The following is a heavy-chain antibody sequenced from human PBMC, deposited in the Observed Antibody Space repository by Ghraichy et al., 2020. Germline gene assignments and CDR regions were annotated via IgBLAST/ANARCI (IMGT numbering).Heavy chain of an antibody. V-gene: IGHV3-23*01. CDR1: GFTFRKFA. J-gene: IGHJ6*02. Sequence: LSLTCAASGFTFRKFAMSWVRQAPGRGLEWVSAIAGSGLATYYRDSVRGRFTISRDNSKNTVFLQMDSLRAEDTALYYCTRDLPRPVNYYYHATDVWGQGTTVTVAS. CDR2: IAGSGLAT. CDR3: TRDLPRPVNYYYHATDV.